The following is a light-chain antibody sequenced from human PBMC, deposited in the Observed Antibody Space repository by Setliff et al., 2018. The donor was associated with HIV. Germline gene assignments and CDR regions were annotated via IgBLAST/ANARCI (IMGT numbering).Light chain of an antibody. V-gene: IGLV1-40*01. Sequence: QSVLAQPPSVSGAPGQRVNISCTGSNSNIGAGYDVHWYQQLPGTAPKLLIYADSNRPSGVPDRFPGSKSGASASLAITGLQAEDEADYYCQSYDNSLGIFGGGTKVTVL. CDR2: ADS. CDR1: NSNIGAGYD. CDR3: QSYDNSLGI. J-gene: IGLJ2*01.